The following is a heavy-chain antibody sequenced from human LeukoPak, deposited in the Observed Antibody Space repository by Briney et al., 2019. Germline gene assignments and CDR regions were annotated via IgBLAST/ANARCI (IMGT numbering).Heavy chain of an antibody. CDR3: ARDLTPSDGYFDY. CDR1: GFTFSSYS. D-gene: IGHD5-24*01. V-gene: IGHV3-21*01. J-gene: IGHJ4*02. Sequence: GGSLRLSCAASGFTFSSYSMNWVRQAPGKGLEWVSSISSSSSYIYYADSVKGRFTISRDNAKNSLYLQMNSLRAEHTAVYYCARDLTPSDGYFDYWGQGTLVTVSS. CDR2: ISSSSSYI.